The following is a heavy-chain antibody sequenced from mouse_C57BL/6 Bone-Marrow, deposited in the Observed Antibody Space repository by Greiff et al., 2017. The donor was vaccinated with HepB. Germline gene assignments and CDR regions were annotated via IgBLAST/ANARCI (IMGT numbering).Heavy chain of an antibody. CDR3: ARRRIYYD. J-gene: IGHJ2*01. D-gene: IGHD1-1*01. CDR2: INPNYGTT. CDR1: GPSFTDYN. Sequence: LQQSGPALPKPGASLKISCKASGPSFTDYNIHWVKQSNGKSLEWIGVINPNYGTTSYNQKFKGKATLTVDQSSSTAYMQLNSLTSEDSAVYYCARRRIYYDWGQGTTLTVSS. V-gene: IGHV1-39*01.